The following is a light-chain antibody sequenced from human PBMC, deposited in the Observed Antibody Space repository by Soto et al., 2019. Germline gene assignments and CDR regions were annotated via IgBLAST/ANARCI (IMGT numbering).Light chain of an antibody. V-gene: IGKV1-33*01. CDR1: QDITNY. CDR2: DAS. J-gene: IGKJ2*03. CDR3: QQYDNRPYS. Sequence: DIQMTQSPSSLSASVGDRVTITCQASQDITNYLNWYQQKPGKAPKVVIYDASNLETGVPSRFSGSGSGTDFTFTISSLQPEDIATYYCQQYDNRPYSFGQGTKLEIK.